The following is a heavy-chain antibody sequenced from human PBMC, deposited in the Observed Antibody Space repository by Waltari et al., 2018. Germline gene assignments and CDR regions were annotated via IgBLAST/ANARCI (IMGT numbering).Heavy chain of an antibody. Sequence: QVQLQESGPGLVKPSETLSLTCTVSGGSISSYYWSWIRQPPGKGLEWIGYIYYSGSTNYNPSPKSRVTISVDTSKNQFSLKLSSVTAADTAVYYCASVYYYGSGSYHPFDYWGQGTLVTVSS. CDR3: ASVYYYGSGSYHPFDY. J-gene: IGHJ4*02. D-gene: IGHD3-10*01. V-gene: IGHV4-59*01. CDR2: IYYSGST. CDR1: GGSISSYY.